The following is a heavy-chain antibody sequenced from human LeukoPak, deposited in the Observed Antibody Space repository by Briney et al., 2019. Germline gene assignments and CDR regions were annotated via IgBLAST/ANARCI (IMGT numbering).Heavy chain of an antibody. V-gene: IGHV4-30-4*07. CDR2: IYYSGST. CDR3: ARVQYSPGAFDI. D-gene: IGHD2-21*01. Sequence: SETLSLTCAVSGGSISSGGYSWSWIRQPPGKGLEWIGYIYYSGSTYYNPSLKSRVTISVDTSKNQFSLKLSSVTAADTAVYYCARVQYSPGAFDIWGQGTMVTVSS. J-gene: IGHJ3*02. CDR1: GGSISSGGYS.